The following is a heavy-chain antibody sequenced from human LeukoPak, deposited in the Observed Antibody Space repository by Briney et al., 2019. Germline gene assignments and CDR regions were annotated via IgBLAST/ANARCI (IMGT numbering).Heavy chain of an antibody. J-gene: IGHJ4*02. CDR1: GYSISSGYY. CDR2: IYHSGST. V-gene: IGHV4-38-2*02. Sequence: SETLSLTCTVSGYSISSGYYWGWIRQPPGKGLEWIGSIYHSGSTYYNPSLKSRLTMSVDTSKNQFSLKLTSVTAADTAVYYCARGRYFDYWGQGTLVTVSS. CDR3: ARGRYFDY.